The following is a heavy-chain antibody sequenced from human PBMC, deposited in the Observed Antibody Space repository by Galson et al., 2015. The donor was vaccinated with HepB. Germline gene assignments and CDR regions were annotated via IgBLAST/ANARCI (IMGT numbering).Heavy chain of an antibody. J-gene: IGHJ4*02. CDR3: ARNFYSSGWIYFDS. Sequence: SLRLSCAASGFAVSDNYMSWVRQAPGKGLEWVSVIYIGGSTYYADSVKGRFTISRDNSKNTLFLQVNSLSAEDTAVYYCARNFYSSGWIYFDSWGQGTLATVSS. V-gene: IGHV3-66*01. CDR2: IYIGGST. D-gene: IGHD6-19*01. CDR1: GFAVSDNY.